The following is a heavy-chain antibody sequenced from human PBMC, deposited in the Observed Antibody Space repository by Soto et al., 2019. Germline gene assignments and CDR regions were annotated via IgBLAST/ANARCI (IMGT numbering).Heavy chain of an antibody. D-gene: IGHD6-6*01. Sequence: GGSLRLSCAASGFTFSDYSMNWVRQAPGRGLEWVSYISSSSSTIHYADSVKGRFTISRDNAKNSLYLQMNSLRDEDTAVYYCARPEYSSSSYGMDVWGQGTTVTVSS. CDR2: ISSSSSTI. CDR1: GFTFSDYS. J-gene: IGHJ6*02. CDR3: ARPEYSSSSYGMDV. V-gene: IGHV3-48*02.